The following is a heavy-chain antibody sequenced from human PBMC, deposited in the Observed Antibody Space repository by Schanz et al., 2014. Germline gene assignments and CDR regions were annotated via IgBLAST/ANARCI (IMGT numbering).Heavy chain of an antibody. CDR1: GFNFNTYA. D-gene: IGHD3-10*01. CDR2: INGSGNAT. Sequence: DVQLVDSGGGLAQPGGSLRLACAASGFNFNTYAMSWVRQAPGKGLEWVAAINGSGNATYYADSVKGRFTISRDSSKNTLYLQMNSLRSEDTAVYYCARDGGEVVRGVIEGVNHYYYGMDVWGQGTTVAVSS. V-gene: IGHV3-23*04. J-gene: IGHJ6*02. CDR3: ARDGGEVVRGVIEGVNHYYYGMDV.